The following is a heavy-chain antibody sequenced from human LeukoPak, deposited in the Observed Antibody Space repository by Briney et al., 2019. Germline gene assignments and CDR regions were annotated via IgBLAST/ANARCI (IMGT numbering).Heavy chain of an antibody. V-gene: IGHV3-74*01. CDR3: ARDDSMIIGTSFDY. Sequence: GGSLRLSCAASGFTFSSYWMHWVRQAPGKGLVWVSRINNDGRSTTYADSVKGRFTISRDNAKNSLYLQMNSLRVEDTAVYYCARDDSMIIGTSFDYWGQGTLFTVSS. CDR2: INNDGRST. J-gene: IGHJ4*02. D-gene: IGHD1-20*01. CDR1: GFTFSSYW.